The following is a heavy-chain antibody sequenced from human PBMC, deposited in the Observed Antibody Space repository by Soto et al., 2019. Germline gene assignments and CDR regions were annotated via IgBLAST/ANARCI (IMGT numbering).Heavy chain of an antibody. V-gene: IGHV1-8*01. J-gene: IGHJ5*02. D-gene: IGHD4-17*01. Sequence: QVQLLQSGAEGKKPGASVKVSCKASGYTFTHYDINGVRQAPGHGREWMGWMNPNSGNTAYAQKFQGRVTMTRNTSVSTAYLEVRSLTSEDTATYYCARAPDYGDTGRCFDPWGQGTLVTVSS. CDR3: ARAPDYGDTGRCFDP. CDR1: GYTFTHYD. CDR2: MNPNSGNT.